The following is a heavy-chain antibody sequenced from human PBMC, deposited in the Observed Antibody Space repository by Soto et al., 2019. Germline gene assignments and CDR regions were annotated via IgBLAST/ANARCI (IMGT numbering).Heavy chain of an antibody. CDR3: AKRDSSGWTPRADY. CDR2: ISGSGSST. J-gene: IGHJ4*02. Sequence: EVQLLESGGGLVQPGESLRLSCEAAGFTFSSYAMSWVRQAPGKGLEWVSGISGSGSSTYYADSVKGRFTISRDNPKNSLYLQINSLRAEDTAVYYCAKRDSSGWTPRADYWGQGTLVTVSS. CDR1: GFTFSSYA. V-gene: IGHV3-23*01. D-gene: IGHD6-19*01.